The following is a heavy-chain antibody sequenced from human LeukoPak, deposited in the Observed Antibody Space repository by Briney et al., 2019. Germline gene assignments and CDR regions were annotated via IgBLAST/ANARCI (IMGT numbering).Heavy chain of an antibody. V-gene: IGHV3-30*03. D-gene: IGHD3-3*01. CDR1: GFTFSSYG. CDR2: ISYDGSNK. J-gene: IGHJ6*02. Sequence: GRSLRLSCAASGFTFSSYGMHWVRQAPGKGLEWVAVISYDGSNKYYADSVKGRFTISRDNAKNSLYLQMNSLRAEDTAVYYCARIGNNPRITIFGVAHLDYYYYGMDVWGQGTTVTVSS. CDR3: ARIGNNPRITIFGVAHLDYYYYGMDV.